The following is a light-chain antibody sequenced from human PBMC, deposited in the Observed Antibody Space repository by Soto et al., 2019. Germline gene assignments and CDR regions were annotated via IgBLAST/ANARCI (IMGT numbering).Light chain of an antibody. CDR2: EGT. V-gene: IGLV2-23*01. CDR3: HSYARGTLV. Sequence: QSALTQPSSMSGSPGQSITISCTGTSSDVGAYDHVSWHQQRPGRAPKLLIYEGTKRPSGVSRRFSGSESGNTASLTISGLQAEDEADYYCHSYARGTLVFGGGTKLTVL. CDR1: SSDVGAYDH. J-gene: IGLJ3*02.